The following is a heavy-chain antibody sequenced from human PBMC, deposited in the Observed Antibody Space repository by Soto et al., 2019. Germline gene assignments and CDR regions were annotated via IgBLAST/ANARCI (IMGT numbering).Heavy chain of an antibody. CDR2: INTGNGNT. J-gene: IGHJ4*02. Sequence: QVQLVQSGAEEKKPGASVKVSCKASGYTFTSYAMHWVRQAPGQRLEWMGWINTGNGNTKYSQMLQGRVTITRDTAASKAYLELSSLRSADTAVYYCARLDTGYSYGLGYWGQGTLVTVSS. CDR1: GYTFTSYA. V-gene: IGHV1-3*04. D-gene: IGHD5-18*01. CDR3: ARLDTGYSYGLGY.